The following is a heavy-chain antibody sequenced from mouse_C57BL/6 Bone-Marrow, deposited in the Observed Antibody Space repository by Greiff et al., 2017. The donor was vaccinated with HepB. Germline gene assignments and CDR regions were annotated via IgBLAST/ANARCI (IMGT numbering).Heavy chain of an antibody. V-gene: IGHV3-6*01. CDR3: ARGSRVDY. J-gene: IGHJ2*01. CDR2: ISYDGSN. Sequence: ESGPGLVKPSQSLSLTCSVTGYSITSGYYWNWIRQFPGNKLEWMGYISYDGSNNYNPSLKNRISITRDTSKNQFFLKLNSVTTEDTATYYCARGSRVDYWGQGTTLTVSS. D-gene: IGHD1-3*01. CDR1: GYSITSGYY.